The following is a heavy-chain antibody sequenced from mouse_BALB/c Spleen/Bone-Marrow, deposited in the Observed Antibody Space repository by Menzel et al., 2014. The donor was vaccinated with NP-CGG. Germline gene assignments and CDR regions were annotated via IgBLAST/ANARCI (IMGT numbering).Heavy chain of an antibody. CDR3: ARDKGRVFFDY. CDR2: IRNKANGYTT. D-gene: IGHD3-3*01. Sequence: EVKLVESGGGLVQPGGSLRLSCATSGFTFTDYYMNWVRQPPGKALEWLVFIRNKANGYTTEYSASVKGRFTISRDNSQNILYLQMNTLRAEDSATYYCARDKGRVFFDYWGQGTTLTVSS. CDR1: GFTFTDYY. J-gene: IGHJ2*01. V-gene: IGHV7-3*02.